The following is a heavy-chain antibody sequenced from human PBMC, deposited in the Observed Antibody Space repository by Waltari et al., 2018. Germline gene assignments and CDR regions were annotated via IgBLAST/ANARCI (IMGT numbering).Heavy chain of an antibody. CDR3: ARVSNWNHFHWYFDL. D-gene: IGHD1-20*01. Sequence: QVQLVQSGAEVKKPGASVQVSCKASGYTFTGYYMHWVRQAPGQGLEWMGWINPNSGGTNYAQKFQGRVTMTRDTSISTAYMELSRLRSDDTAVYYCARVSNWNHFHWYFDLWGRGTLVTVSS. V-gene: IGHV1-2*02. CDR2: INPNSGGT. J-gene: IGHJ2*01. CDR1: GYTFTGYY.